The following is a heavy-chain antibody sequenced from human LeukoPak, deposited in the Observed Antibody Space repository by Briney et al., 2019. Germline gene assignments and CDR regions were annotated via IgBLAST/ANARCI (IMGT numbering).Heavy chain of an antibody. V-gene: IGHV4-59*01. J-gene: IGHJ5*02. D-gene: IGHD1-26*01. CDR2: IYYSGST. CDR3: ARGGSGSFNWFDP. CDR1: GGSISSYY. Sequence: SETLSLTCTVSGGSISSYYWSWIRQPPGKGLEWIGYIYYSGSTNYNPSLKSRVTISVDTSKNQFSLKLSSVAAADTAVYYCARGGSGSFNWFDPWGQGTLVTVSS.